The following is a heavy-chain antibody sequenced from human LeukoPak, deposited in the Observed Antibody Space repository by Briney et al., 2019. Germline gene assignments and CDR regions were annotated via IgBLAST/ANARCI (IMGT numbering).Heavy chain of an antibody. CDR3: ARERGSSWYAGGPLYYYGTDV. J-gene: IGHJ6*02. CDR2: IIPIFGIA. D-gene: IGHD6-13*01. Sequence: ASVKVSCKASGGTFSSYAISWVRQAPGQGLEWMGRIIPIFGIANYAQKFQGGVTITADKSTSTAYMELSSLRSEDTAVYYCARERGSSWYAGGPLYYYGTDVWGQGTTVTVSS. V-gene: IGHV1-69*04. CDR1: GGTFSSYA.